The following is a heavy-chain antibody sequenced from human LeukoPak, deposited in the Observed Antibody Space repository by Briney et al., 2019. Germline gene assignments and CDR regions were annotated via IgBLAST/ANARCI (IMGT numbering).Heavy chain of an antibody. CDR3: ATPYSGGYQGLDI. Sequence: SETLSLTCTVAGGSISSNKYYWGWIRQPPGKGLEWIGSIYYSGSTYYNPTLKSRVTIFVDTSKNQFSLKLISVTAADTAVYYCATPYSGGYQGLDIWGQGTMVTVSS. J-gene: IGHJ3*02. D-gene: IGHD1-26*01. CDR2: IYYSGST. CDR1: GGSISSNKYY. V-gene: IGHV4-39*01.